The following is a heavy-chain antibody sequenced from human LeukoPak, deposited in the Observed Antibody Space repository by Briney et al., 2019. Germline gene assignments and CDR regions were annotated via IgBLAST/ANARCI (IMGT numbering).Heavy chain of an antibody. Sequence: GASVKVSCKASGYTFTSYDINWVRQATGQGLEWMGWMNPNSGNTGYAQKFQGRVTMTRNTSISTAYMELSSLRSEDTAVYYCARGYGSGSYYKGISGDYWGQGTLVTVSS. V-gene: IGHV1-8*01. J-gene: IGHJ4*02. CDR3: ARGYGSGSYYKGISGDY. CDR1: GYTFTSYD. D-gene: IGHD3-10*01. CDR2: MNPNSGNT.